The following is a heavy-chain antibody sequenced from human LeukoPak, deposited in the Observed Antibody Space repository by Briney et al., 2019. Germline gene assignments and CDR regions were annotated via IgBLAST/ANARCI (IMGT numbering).Heavy chain of an antibody. CDR2: IYYSGST. CDR1: GGSFSGYY. J-gene: IGHJ4*02. D-gene: IGHD2-15*01. V-gene: IGHV4-34*01. Sequence: SETLSLTCAVYGGSFSGYYWSWIRQPPGKGLEWIGSIYYSGSTYYNPSLKSRVTISVDTSKNQFSLKLSSVTAADTAVYYCARDDCSGGSCAPFDYWGQGTLVTVSS. CDR3: ARDDCSGGSCAPFDY.